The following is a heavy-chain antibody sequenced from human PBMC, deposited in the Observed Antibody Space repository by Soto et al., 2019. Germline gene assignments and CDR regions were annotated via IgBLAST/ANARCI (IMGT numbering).Heavy chain of an antibody. V-gene: IGHV4-30-4*01. J-gene: IGHJ4*02. CDR1: GGSISSGDYY. CDR2: IYYSGST. D-gene: IGHD2-21*01. CDR3: ARGVISPQYFFDY. Sequence: PSETLSLTCTVSGGSISSGDYYWSWIRQPPGKGLEYMGFIYYSGSTHYNPSLKSRLTMSLDTSKSQFSLKLSSVTTADTAVYYCARGVISPQYFFDYWGQGTLVTVSS.